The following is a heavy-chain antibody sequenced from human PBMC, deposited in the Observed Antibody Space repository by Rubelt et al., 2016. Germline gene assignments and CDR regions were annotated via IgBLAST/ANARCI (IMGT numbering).Heavy chain of an antibody. CDR1: GGSLSSSSYY. J-gene: IGHJ3*02. D-gene: IGHD7-27*01. CDR3: ARLLFGEWGSFDI. Sequence: QLQLQESGPGLVKPSETLSLTCTVSGGSLSSSSYYWGWIRQPPGKGLEWIGSIYYSGSTNYNPSLKSRLNRSVDASKNQFSLSLRSVTAADTAVYYCARLLFGEWGSFDIWGQGTMVTVSS. CDR2: IYYSGST. V-gene: IGHV4-39*07.